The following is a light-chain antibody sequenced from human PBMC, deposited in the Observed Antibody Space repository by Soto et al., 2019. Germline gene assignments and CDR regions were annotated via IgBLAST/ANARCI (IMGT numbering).Light chain of an antibody. CDR2: DAS. V-gene: IGLV2-14*01. Sequence: QSALTQPASVSGSPGQSITISCTGTSSDVGGYNYVSWYQQHPGKAPKLMIYDASNRPSGVSNRFSGSKSGNTASLTISGLQAEDEADYYCSSYTSSSPSFGGGTKPTVL. CDR1: SSDVGGYNY. CDR3: SSYTSSSPS. J-gene: IGLJ2*01.